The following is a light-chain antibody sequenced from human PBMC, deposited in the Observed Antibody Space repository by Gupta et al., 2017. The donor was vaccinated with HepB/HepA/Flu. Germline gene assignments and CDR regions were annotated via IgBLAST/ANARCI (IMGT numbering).Light chain of an antibody. CDR1: QSISSY. CDR2: AAS. CDR3: QQCESTPWT. J-gene: IGKJ1*01. V-gene: IGKV1-39*01. Sequence: DIQMTHSPSSLSASVGDRVTITCRASQSISSYLNWYQQKPGKAPKLLIYAASSLQSGIPSRFSGSGSGTDFTLTISRLQPEDFATYYCQQCESTPWTFGQGTRLEMK.